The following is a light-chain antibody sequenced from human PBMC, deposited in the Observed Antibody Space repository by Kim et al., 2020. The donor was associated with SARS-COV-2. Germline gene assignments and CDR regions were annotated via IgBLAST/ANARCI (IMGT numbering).Light chain of an antibody. CDR2: GAS. CDR3: QQYNRWPPGGT. Sequence: EIVMTQSPATLSVSPGERATLSCRASQRISSNLAWYQQKPGQAPRLLIYGASTRATDIPARFSGSGSGTEFTLTISSLQSEDFAVYYCQQYNRWPPGGTFGQGTKWIS. CDR1: QRISSN. J-gene: IGKJ1*01. V-gene: IGKV3-15*01.